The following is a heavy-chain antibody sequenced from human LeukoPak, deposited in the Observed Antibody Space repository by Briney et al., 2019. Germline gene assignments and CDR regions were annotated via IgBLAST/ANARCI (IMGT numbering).Heavy chain of an antibody. V-gene: IGHV4-34*01. CDR3: ARVRIVVVVAATRYYYHYYYYMDV. CDR1: GGSFSGYY. D-gene: IGHD2-15*01. J-gene: IGHJ6*03. CDR2: INHSGST. Sequence: PSETLSLTCAVYGGSFSGYYWSWIRQPPGKGLEWIGEINHSGSTNYNPSLKSRVTISVDTSKNQFSLKLSSVTAADTAVYYCARVRIVVVVAATRYYYHYYYYMDVWGKGTTVTVSS.